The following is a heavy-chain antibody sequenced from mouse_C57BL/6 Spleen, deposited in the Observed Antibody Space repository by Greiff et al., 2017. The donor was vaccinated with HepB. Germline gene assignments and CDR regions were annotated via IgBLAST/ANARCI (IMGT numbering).Heavy chain of an antibody. Sequence: EVQLVESGPGLVKPSQSLSLTCSVTGYSITSGYYWNWIRQFPGNKLEWMGYISYDGSNNYNPSLKNRISITRDTSKNQFFLKLNSVTNEDTATYYCARSYDYGYAMDYLGQGTSVTVSS. CDR1: GYSITSGYY. J-gene: IGHJ4*01. CDR3: ARSYDYGYAMDY. V-gene: IGHV3-6*01. CDR2: ISYDGSN. D-gene: IGHD2-4*01.